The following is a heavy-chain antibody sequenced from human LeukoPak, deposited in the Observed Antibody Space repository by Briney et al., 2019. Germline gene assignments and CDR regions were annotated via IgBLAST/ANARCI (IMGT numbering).Heavy chain of an antibody. CDR1: GYTFTSYY. Sequence: ASVKVSCKASGYTFTSYYMHWVRQAPGQGLEWMGIINPSGGRTSYAQKFQGRVTMTRDTSMSTVYMELSSLRSEDTAVYYCARGPGYCSSTSCYFFDYWGQGTLVTVSS. D-gene: IGHD2-2*03. J-gene: IGHJ4*02. CDR2: INPSGGRT. CDR3: ARGPGYCSSTSCYFFDY. V-gene: IGHV1-46*01.